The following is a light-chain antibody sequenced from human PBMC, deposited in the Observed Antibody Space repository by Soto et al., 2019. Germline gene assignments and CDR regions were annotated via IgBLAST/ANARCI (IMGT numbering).Light chain of an antibody. CDR1: QSVSSSY. CDR3: QQYNNWWT. CDR2: CAS. V-gene: IGKV3-20*01. J-gene: IGKJ1*01. Sequence: IVLTQSPGTLSLSPGERSTLSWRASQSVSSSYLAWYQQKPGQAPRLLIYCASSRATGIPDRFSGSGSATDFTLTITRLEPEDFAVYYCQQYNNWWTFGQGTQVDIK.